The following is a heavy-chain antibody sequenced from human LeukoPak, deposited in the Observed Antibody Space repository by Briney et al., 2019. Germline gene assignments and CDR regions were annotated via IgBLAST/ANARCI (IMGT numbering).Heavy chain of an antibody. J-gene: IGHJ4*02. Sequence: SVKVSCKASGATFSSYVISWVRQAPGQGLEWMGRIIPILGIANYAQKFQGRVTITADKSTSTAYMELSSLRSEDTAVYYCARVDTAMVIDYWGQGTLVTVSS. CDR1: GATFSSYV. CDR2: IIPILGIA. CDR3: ARVDTAMVIDY. D-gene: IGHD5-18*01. V-gene: IGHV1-69*04.